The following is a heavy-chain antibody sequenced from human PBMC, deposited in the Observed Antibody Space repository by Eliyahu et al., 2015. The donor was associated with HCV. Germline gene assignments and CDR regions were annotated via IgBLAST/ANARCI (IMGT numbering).Heavy chain of an antibody. D-gene: IGHD5-24*01. CDR1: GFTFXSXA. CDR2: ISGSGGXT. J-gene: IGHJ4*02. CDR3: ANVLKGYNFIPPN. V-gene: IGHV3-23*01. Sequence: EVQLLESGGGLVQPGGSLRLSCXASGFTFXSXAMSWVRQAPGKGLGXVSAISGSGGXTYYXDXVKGRFTISRDNSKNTLYLQMNSLRAEDTAVYYCANVLKGYNFIPPNWGQGTLVTVSS.